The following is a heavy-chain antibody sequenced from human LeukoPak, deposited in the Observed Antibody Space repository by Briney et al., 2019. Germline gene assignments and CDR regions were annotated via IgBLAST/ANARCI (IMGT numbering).Heavy chain of an antibody. V-gene: IGHV1-18*01. CDR3: ARDMADYGGGDY. Sequence: ASVKVSCEASGYTFTSYGISWVRQAPGQGLEWMGWISAYSGNTNYAQKLQGRVTMTTDTSTSTAYMELRSLRSDDTAVYYCARDMADYGGGDYWGQGTLVTVSS. CDR2: ISAYSGNT. D-gene: IGHD4-17*01. CDR1: GYTFTSYG. J-gene: IGHJ4*02.